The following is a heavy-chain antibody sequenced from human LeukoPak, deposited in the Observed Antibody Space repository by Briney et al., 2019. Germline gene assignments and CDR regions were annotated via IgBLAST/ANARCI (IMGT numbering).Heavy chain of an antibody. D-gene: IGHD3-10*01. CDR1: GGSISSSSYY. J-gene: IGHJ4*02. V-gene: IGHV4-39*01. CDR2: IYYSGST. CDR3: ARHRFPEFGDYFDY. Sequence: PSETLSLTCTVSGGSISSSSYYWGWIRQPPGKGLEWIGSIYYSGSTYYNPSLKSRVTISVDTSKNQFSLNLSSVTAADTAVYYCARHRFPEFGDYFDYWGQGTLVTVSS.